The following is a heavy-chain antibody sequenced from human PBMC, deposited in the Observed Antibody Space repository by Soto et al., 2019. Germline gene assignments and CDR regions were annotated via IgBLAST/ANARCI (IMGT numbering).Heavy chain of an antibody. Sequence: SETLSLTCAVYGGSFSGYYWSWIRQPPGKGLEWIGEINHSGSTNYNPSLKSRVTISVDTSKNQFSLKLSSVTAADTAVYYCARRRWMYSSSWSRYFDYWGQGTLVTVSS. D-gene: IGHD6-13*01. CDR1: GGSFSGYY. CDR2: INHSGST. V-gene: IGHV4-34*01. J-gene: IGHJ4*02. CDR3: ARRRWMYSSSWSRYFDY.